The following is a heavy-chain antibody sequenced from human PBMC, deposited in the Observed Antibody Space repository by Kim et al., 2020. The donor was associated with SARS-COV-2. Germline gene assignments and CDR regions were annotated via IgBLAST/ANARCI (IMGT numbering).Heavy chain of an antibody. J-gene: IGHJ4*01. CDR2: IYYTGRT. V-gene: IGHV4-59*08. CDR1: GGSISSYY. Sequence: SETLSLTCTVSGGSISSYYWSWIRQPPGKGLEWIGYIYYTGRTNYNPSFKSRVTISVDTSKNQFSLKLSSVTATDTAVYYCARQFEGYNFLGDVLHVDY. D-gene: IGHD3-3*01. CDR3: ARQFEGYNFLGDVLHVDY.